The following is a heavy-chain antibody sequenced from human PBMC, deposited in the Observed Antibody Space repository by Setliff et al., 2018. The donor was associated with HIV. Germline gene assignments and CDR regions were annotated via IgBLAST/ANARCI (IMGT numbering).Heavy chain of an antibody. CDR2: IYPGDSHT. Sequence: PGESLKISCKGSGFTYTSYRIGWVRQMPGKGLEWMGTIYPGDSHTTYSPSFQGQVTISADKSINTAYLQWSSLKASDTAIYYCARGTDWFDPWGQGTLVTVSS. CDR3: ARGTDWFDP. V-gene: IGHV5-51*01. CDR1: GFTYTSYR. J-gene: IGHJ5*02. D-gene: IGHD2-8*02.